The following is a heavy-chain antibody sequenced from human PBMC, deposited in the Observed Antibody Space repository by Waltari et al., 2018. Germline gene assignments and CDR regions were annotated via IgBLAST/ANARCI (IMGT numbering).Heavy chain of an antibody. CDR1: GGTFSSYA. D-gene: IGHD3-22*01. J-gene: IGHJ4*02. CDR2: RIPIFGTA. Sequence: QVQLVQSGAEVKKPGSSVKVSCRASGGTFSSYAISWVRQAPGQGLEWMGRRIPIFGTADNAQQYQGRVTITADKSTSTAYMELSSLRSEDTAVYYCATVDDSSGYYYGFDYWGQGTLVTVSS. CDR3: ATVDDSSGYYYGFDY. V-gene: IGHV1-69*08.